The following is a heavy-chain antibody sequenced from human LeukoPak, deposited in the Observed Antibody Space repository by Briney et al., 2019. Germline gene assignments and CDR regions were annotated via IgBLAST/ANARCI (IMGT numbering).Heavy chain of an antibody. J-gene: IGHJ4*02. Sequence: SVNLSCKASGYSFTSYGISWVRHAPGQGLELLGLISAYNGNANYAQKLQGRVTMNTDTSTSTASMELRSLRSDDTEVYYCARARPYSYGEYWGQGTLVTVCS. D-gene: IGHD5-18*01. CDR1: GYSFTSYG. V-gene: IGHV1-18*01. CDR2: ISAYNGNA. CDR3: ARARPYSYGEY.